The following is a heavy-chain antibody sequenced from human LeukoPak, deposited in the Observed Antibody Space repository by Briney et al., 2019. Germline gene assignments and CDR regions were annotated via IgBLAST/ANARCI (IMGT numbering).Heavy chain of an antibody. V-gene: IGHV4-34*01. CDR3: ARGSNYVSDYYFDV. D-gene: IGHD4-11*01. CDR2: VNHEGDS. Sequence: SETLSLTCAVYGVSLRGYYWSWIRQSPEKGLEWIGEVNHEGDSIYSPSLKSRLTLSVDMSKNRFSLNLRSVTAADTAVYFCARGSNYVSDYYFDVWGKGTTVIVSS. J-gene: IGHJ6*03. CDR1: GVSLRGYY.